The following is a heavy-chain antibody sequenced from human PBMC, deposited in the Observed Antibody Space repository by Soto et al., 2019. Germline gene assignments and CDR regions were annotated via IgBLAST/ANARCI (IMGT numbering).Heavy chain of an antibody. CDR3: ARDDPVTRTIDH. D-gene: IGHD4-17*01. CDR2: IINSGTT. CDR1: GESFNGYY. V-gene: IGHV4-34*12. Sequence: QVQLHQWGAGLLKPSETLSLTCVVYGESFNGYYWSWIRQPPGQGLEWIGGIINSGTTNYNPSLKSRVTMSVDTSKNQFSLNLKFVTAADTAVYYGARDDPVTRTIDHWGQGTLVTVSS. J-gene: IGHJ4*02.